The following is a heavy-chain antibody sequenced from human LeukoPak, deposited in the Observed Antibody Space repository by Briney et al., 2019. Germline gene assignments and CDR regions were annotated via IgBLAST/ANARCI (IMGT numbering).Heavy chain of an antibody. CDR3: ARQYSGYNWGIDY. J-gene: IGHJ4*02. D-gene: IGHD5-12*01. CDR2: ISYTGST. V-gene: IGHV4-61*01. CDR1: RGSVISGTYY. Sequence: PSETLSLTCTVSRGSVISGTYYWSWIRQPPGKGLECIGYISYTGSTNYYPSLKSRITMSVDTSKNQFSLTLTSVTAADTAFYYCARQYSGYNWGIDYWGQGTLVTVSS.